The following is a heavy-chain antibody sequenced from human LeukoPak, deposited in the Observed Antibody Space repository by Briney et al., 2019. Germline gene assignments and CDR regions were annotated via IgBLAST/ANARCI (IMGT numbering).Heavy chain of an antibody. Sequence: SETLSLTCTVSGGSISSGGYYWSWIPQHPGKGLEWIGYIYYSGSTYYNPSLKSRVTISVDTSKNQFSLKLSSVTAADTAVYYCARQVVPGYFDYWGQGTLVTVSS. CDR2: IYYSGST. CDR3: ARQVVPGYFDY. D-gene: IGHD6-6*01. CDR1: GGSISSGGYY. V-gene: IGHV4-31*03. J-gene: IGHJ4*02.